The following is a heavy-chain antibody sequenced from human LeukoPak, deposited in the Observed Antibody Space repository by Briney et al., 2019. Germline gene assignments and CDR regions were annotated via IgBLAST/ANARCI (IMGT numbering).Heavy chain of an antibody. D-gene: IGHD5-18*01. J-gene: IGHJ4*02. V-gene: IGHV3-74*01. CDR1: GFTFSSYW. Sequence: GGSLRLSCAASGFTFSSYWMHWVRQAPGKGLVWVSHISSDGSSTTYADSVKGRFTISRDNAKNSLYLQMNSLRAEDTAVYYCARDHRIQLWRSFDYWGQGTLVTVSP. CDR2: ISSDGSST. CDR3: ARDHRIQLWRSFDY.